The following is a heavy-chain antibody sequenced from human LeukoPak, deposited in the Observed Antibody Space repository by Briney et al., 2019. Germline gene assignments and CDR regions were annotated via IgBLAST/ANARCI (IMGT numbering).Heavy chain of an antibody. CDR2: IYKTGST. J-gene: IGHJ4*02. CDR1: GGSISSSSYY. CDR3: ARDVLR. V-gene: IGHV4-31*03. Sequence: PSETLSLTCSVSGGSISSSSYYWGWVRQPPGKGLEWIGYIYKTGSTYYNPSLKSRVTMSVDTSRNQFSLKLNSVTAADTAVYYCARDVLRWGQGTLVTVSS.